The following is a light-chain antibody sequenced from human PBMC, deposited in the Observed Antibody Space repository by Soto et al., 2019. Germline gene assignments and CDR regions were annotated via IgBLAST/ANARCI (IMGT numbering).Light chain of an antibody. V-gene: IGKV3-20*01. CDR2: DAS. Sequence: EIVLTQSPASLSLFPGERATLSCRASQTVGRNYLAWFQQKPGQAPMLLIYDASTRVTGIPDKFGGSGSGTDFTLTISRLEPEDFAIYYCQQYVNSPITFGQGTRLEIK. CDR3: QQYVNSPIT. CDR1: QTVGRNY. J-gene: IGKJ5*01.